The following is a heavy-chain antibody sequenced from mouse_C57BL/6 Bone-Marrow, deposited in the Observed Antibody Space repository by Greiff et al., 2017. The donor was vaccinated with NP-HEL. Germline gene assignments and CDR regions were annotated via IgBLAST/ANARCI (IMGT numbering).Heavy chain of an antibody. CDR2: IYPGDGDT. D-gene: IGHD1-1*01. J-gene: IGHJ4*01. CDR3: ARGDYGSSRFGYAMDY. CDR1: GYTFTSYW. V-gene: IGHV1-80*01. Sequence: QVQLQPGAELVKPGASVKLSCKASGYTFTSYWMHWVKQRPGQGLEWIGQIYPGDGDTKYNGKFKGKATLTADKSSSTAYMQVSSLTSEDSAVYFCARGDYGSSRFGYAMDYWGQGTSVTVSS.